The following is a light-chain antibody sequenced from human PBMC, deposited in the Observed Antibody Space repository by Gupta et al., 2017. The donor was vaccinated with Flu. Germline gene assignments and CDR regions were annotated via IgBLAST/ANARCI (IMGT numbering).Light chain of an antibody. CDR2: EVT. CDR1: SSDVGTYTL. Sequence: GSPGQSITISCTGTSSDVGTYTLVSLYPQHPGKAPKLILYEVTTRPAGVPARFSGSKSGNTASLTISGHQTEDAADDFCCSYAGTHIVFGGGTKLTVL. CDR3: CSYAGTHIV. J-gene: IGLJ3*02. V-gene: IGLV2-23*02.